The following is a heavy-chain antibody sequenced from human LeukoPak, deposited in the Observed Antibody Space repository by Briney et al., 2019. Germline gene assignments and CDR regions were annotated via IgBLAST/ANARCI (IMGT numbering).Heavy chain of an antibody. CDR3: AKESGSYYRADFDY. CDR2: ISWNSGSI. D-gene: IGHD1-26*01. J-gene: IGHJ4*02. V-gene: IGHV3-9*01. CDR1: GFTFDDYA. Sequence: GRSLRLSCAASGFTFDDYAMHWVRQAPGKGLEWVSGISWNSGSIGYADSVKGRLTISRDNAKNSLYLQMNSLRAEDTALYYCAKESGSYYRADFDYWGQGTLVTVSS.